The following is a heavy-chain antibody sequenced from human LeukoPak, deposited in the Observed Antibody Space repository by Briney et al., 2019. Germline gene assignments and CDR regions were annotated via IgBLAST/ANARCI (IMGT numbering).Heavy chain of an antibody. J-gene: IGHJ3*02. CDR2: IYHSGST. D-gene: IGHD1-26*01. V-gene: IGHV4-4*02. CDR1: GGSISSSNW. CDR3: ARSKWELLSPGGAFDI. Sequence: SETLSLTCAVSGGSISSSNWWSWVRQPPGKGLEWIGEIYHSGSTNYNPSLKSRVTISVDKSKNQFSLKLSSVTAADTAVYYCARSKWELLSPGGAFDIWGQGTMVTVSP.